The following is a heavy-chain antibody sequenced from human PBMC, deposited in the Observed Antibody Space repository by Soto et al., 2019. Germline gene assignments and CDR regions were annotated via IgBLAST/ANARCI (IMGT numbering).Heavy chain of an antibody. J-gene: IGHJ4*02. Sequence: QVQLVQSGSEVKKSGASVRVSCRASGFTFTTSGITWVRQAPGQGLEWMGWFNLYNGDTNYAQKFQGRVTMTTDASTTTAYMELRSLRPDDTAMYYFARDLFGELPNWGQGTRVTVSS. D-gene: IGHD3-10*01. V-gene: IGHV1-18*01. CDR2: FNLYNGDT. CDR1: GFTFTTSG. CDR3: ARDLFGELPN.